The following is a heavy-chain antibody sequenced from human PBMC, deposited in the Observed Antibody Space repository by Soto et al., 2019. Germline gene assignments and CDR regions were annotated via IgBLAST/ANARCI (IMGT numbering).Heavy chain of an antibody. CDR3: TTTGTIDY. D-gene: IGHD1-1*01. CDR1: GFTFSGSA. CDR2: IKSKTDGGTT. V-gene: IGHV3-15*01. Sequence: EVQLVESGGGLVQPGGFLKLSCAASGFTFSGSAMHWVRQASGKGLEWVGRIKSKTDGGTTYYAAPVKGRFTISRDDSKNVVCLQMNSLKTEDTAVYYCTTTGTIDYWGQGTLVTVSS. J-gene: IGHJ4*02.